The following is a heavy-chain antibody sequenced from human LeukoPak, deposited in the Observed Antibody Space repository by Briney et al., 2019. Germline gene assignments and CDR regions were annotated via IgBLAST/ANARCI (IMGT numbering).Heavy chain of an antibody. J-gene: IGHJ3*02. V-gene: IGHV4-59*12. CDR3: ARGHWLVWGHAFDI. Sequence: SETLSLTCTVSGGSISSYYWSWIRQPPGKGLEWIGYIYYSGSTNYNPSLKSRVTISVDTSKDQFFLKLSSVTAADTAVYYCARGHWLVWGHAFDIWGQGTMVTVTS. D-gene: IGHD6-19*01. CDR2: IYYSGST. CDR1: GGSISSYY.